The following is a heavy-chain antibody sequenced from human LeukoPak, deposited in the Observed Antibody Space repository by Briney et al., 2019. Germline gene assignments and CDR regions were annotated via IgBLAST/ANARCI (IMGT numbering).Heavy chain of an antibody. D-gene: IGHD4-17*01. CDR2: INHSGST. Sequence: SETLSLTCAVYGGSFSGYYWSWIRQPPGKGLEWIGEINHSGSTNYNPSLKSRVTISVDTSKNQFSLKLSSVTAADTAVYYCARIHDYGDYAFDKRGQGTRVTVSS. J-gene: IGHJ4*02. CDR3: ARIHDYGDYAFDK. V-gene: IGHV4-34*01. CDR1: GGSFSGYY.